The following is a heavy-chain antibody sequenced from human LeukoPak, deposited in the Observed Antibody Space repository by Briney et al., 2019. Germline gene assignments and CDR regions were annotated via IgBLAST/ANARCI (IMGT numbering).Heavy chain of an antibody. V-gene: IGHV3-48*03. Sequence: GGSLRLSCAASGFTFSSYEMNWVRQAPGKGLEWVSYISSSGSTIYYADSVKGRFTISRDNAKNSLYLQMNSLRAKDTAVYYCARVRFRRYQQTANYYFDYWGQGTLVTVSS. D-gene: IGHD2-2*01. J-gene: IGHJ4*02. CDR3: ARVRFRRYQQTANYYFDY. CDR2: ISSSGSTI. CDR1: GFTFSSYE.